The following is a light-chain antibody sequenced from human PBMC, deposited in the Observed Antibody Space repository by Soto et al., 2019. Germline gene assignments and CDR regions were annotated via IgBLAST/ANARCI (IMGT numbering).Light chain of an antibody. CDR1: QSVLYSSNNKNY. J-gene: IGKJ1*01. CDR2: WAS. V-gene: IGKV4-1*01. Sequence: DIVMTQSPDSLAVSLGERATINCKSSQSVLYSSNNKNYLAWYQQKPRQPPKLLIYWASTRESGVPDRFSGSGSWTDFTLTISSLQAEDVAVYYCQQYYSAPWTFGQGTKVEIK. CDR3: QQYYSAPWT.